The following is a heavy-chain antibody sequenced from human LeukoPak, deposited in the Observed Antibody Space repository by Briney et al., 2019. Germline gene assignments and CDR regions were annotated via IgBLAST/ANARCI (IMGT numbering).Heavy chain of an antibody. J-gene: IGHJ4*02. D-gene: IGHD6-13*01. CDR1: GGSISSSSYY. Sequence: SETLSLTCIVSGGSISSSSYYWGWVRQPPGKGLEWIGSIYYSGSTYYNPSLKSRVTISVDTSKNQFSLKLSSVTAADTAVYYCARLRRSRIAELDYWGQGTLVTVSS. CDR2: IYYSGST. CDR3: ARLRRSRIAELDY. V-gene: IGHV4-39*01.